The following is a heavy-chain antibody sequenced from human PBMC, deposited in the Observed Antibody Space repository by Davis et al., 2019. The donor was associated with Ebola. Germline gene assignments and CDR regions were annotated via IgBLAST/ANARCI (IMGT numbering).Heavy chain of an antibody. J-gene: IGHJ6*04. V-gene: IGHV3-23*01. CDR2: ISGSGGST. D-gene: IGHD3-10*01. CDR3: AKDLMLWFGEAGRMDV. CDR1: GFTFSSYA. Sequence: GGSLRLSCEASGFTFSSYAMSWVRQAPGKGLEWVSAISGSGGSTYSADSVKGRFTISRDNSKNTLYLQMNSLRAEDTAVYYCAKDLMLWFGEAGRMDVWGKGTTVTVSS.